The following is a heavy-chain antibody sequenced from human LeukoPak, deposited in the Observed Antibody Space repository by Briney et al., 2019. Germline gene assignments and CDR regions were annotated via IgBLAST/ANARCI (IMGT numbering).Heavy chain of an antibody. D-gene: IGHD2-2*01. J-gene: IGHJ5*02. V-gene: IGHV4-39*07. CDR2: IYYSGST. CDR3: ARAAIVVVPAADPYNWFDP. CDR1: GGSISSSSYY. Sequence: SETLSLTCTVSGGSISSSSYYWGWIRQPPGKGLEWIGSIYYSGSTNYNPSLKSRVTISVDTSKNQFSLKLSSVTAADTAVYYCARAAIVVVPAADPYNWFDPWGQGTLVTVSS.